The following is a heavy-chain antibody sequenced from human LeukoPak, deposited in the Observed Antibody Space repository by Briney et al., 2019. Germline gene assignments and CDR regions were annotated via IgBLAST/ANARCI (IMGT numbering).Heavy chain of an antibody. Sequence: SKTLSLTCAVSGYSISSGYSWGWIRQPPGEGLEWIASIYHSGSIYYNPSLKSRVTISVDTSKNQFSLKLSSVTAADTAVYFCARALGHLSSTSWVDCWGQGTLVTVSS. D-gene: IGHD2-2*01. V-gene: IGHV4-38-2*01. J-gene: IGHJ4*02. CDR1: GYSISSGYS. CDR3: ARALGHLSSTSWVDC. CDR2: IYHSGSI.